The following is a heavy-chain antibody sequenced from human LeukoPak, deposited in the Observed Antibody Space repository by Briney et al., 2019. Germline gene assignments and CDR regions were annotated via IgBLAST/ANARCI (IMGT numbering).Heavy chain of an antibody. CDR3: ARGRFGGQVWLRDPSYYFDY. J-gene: IGHJ4*02. CDR2: INHSGST. CDR1: GGSFSGYY. V-gene: IGHV4-34*01. D-gene: IGHD5-18*01. Sequence: PSETLSLTCAVYGGSFSGYYWSWIRQPPGKGLEWIGEINHSGSTSYNPSLKSRVTISVDTSKKQFSLKLSSVTAADTAVYYCARGRFGGQVWLRDPSYYFDYWGQGTLVTVSS.